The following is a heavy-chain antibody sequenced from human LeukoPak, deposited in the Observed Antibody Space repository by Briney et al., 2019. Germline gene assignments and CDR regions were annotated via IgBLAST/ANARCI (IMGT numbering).Heavy chain of an antibody. V-gene: IGHV4-4*07. CDR1: GGSISSYY. CDR2: IYTSGST. Sequence: SETLSLTCTVSGGSISSYYWSWIRQPAGKGLEWIGRIYTSGSTNYNPSLKSRVTMSVDTSKNQFSLKLSSVTAADTAVYYCARSGYDFWSGYYSPFDYWGQGTLVTVSS. D-gene: IGHD3-3*01. J-gene: IGHJ4*02. CDR3: ARSGYDFWSGYYSPFDY.